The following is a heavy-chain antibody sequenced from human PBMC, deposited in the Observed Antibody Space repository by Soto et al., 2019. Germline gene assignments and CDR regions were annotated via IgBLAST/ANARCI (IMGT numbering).Heavy chain of an antibody. Sequence: GESLKISCKGSGYSFTTYWIGWVRQMPGKGLEWMGIIYPGDSDIRYSPSFQGQVTISAGRSINTAYLQWSSLKASDTAMYYCARVGPSYYYYAMDAWGLGTTVTVSS. V-gene: IGHV5-51*01. J-gene: IGHJ6*02. CDR3: ARVGPSYYYYAMDA. CDR1: GYSFTTYW. D-gene: IGHD1-26*01. CDR2: IYPGDSDI.